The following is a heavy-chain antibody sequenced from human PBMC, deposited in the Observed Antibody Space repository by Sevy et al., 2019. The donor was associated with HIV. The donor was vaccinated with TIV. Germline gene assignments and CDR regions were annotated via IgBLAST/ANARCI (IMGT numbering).Heavy chain of an antibody. Sequence: GGSLRLSCSASGFNVRSFSMHWVRQAPGKGLEWVAAILYNVRTEEYADSVRGRFTISRDNSKNTLYLQMNSLRAEDTAVYYCARTILGITDWYFDLWGRGTLVTVSS. CDR1: GFNVRSFS. J-gene: IGHJ2*01. CDR2: ILYNVRTE. V-gene: IGHV3-33*01. CDR3: ARTILGITDWYFDL. D-gene: IGHD7-27*01.